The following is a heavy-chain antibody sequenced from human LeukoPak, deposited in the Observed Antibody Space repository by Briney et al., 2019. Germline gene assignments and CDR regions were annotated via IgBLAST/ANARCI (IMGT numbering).Heavy chain of an antibody. V-gene: IGHV3-48*04. D-gene: IGHD2-2*01. CDR1: GFSFSSYS. Sequence: GGSLRLSCAASGFSFSSYSMKWVRQAPGQGLEGVSYISTRTTTTYYADSVKGRFTIPRDNAHNTLYLQTTSLRAEDTAVYYCARRVVVRPSYMAVWGKGTTVTVSS. CDR3: ARRVVVRPSYMAV. CDR2: ISTRTTTT. J-gene: IGHJ6*03.